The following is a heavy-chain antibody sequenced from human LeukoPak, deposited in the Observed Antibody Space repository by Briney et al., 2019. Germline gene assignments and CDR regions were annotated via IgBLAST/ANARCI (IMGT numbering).Heavy chain of an antibody. CDR3: ARDDYSKPLAWFNYCYMDV. J-gene: IGHJ6*03. V-gene: IGHV1-69*01. D-gene: IGHD4-11*01. CDR2: IIPIFGTA. Sequence: SVKVSCKASGGTFSSYAISWVRQAPGQGLEWMGGIIPIFGTANYAQKFQGRVTITADESTSTAYMELSSLRSEDTAVYYCARDDYSKPLAWFNYCYMDVWGKGTTVTVSS. CDR1: GGTFSSYA.